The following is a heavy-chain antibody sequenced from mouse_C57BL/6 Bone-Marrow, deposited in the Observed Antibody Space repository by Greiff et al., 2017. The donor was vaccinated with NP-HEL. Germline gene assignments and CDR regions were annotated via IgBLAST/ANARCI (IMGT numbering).Heavy chain of an antibody. CDR3: TRVTTNHYYAMDY. Sequence: DVMLVESGEGLVKPGGSLKLSCAASGFTFSSYAMSWVRQTPEKRLEWVAYISSGGDYIYYADTVKGRFTISRDNARNTLYLQMSSLKSEDTAMYYCTRVTTNHYYAMDYWGQGTSVTVSS. J-gene: IGHJ4*01. CDR2: ISSGGDYI. CDR1: GFTFSSYA. D-gene: IGHD2-1*01. V-gene: IGHV5-9-1*02.